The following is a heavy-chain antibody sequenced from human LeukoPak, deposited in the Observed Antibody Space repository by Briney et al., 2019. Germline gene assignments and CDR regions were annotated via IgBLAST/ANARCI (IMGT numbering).Heavy chain of an antibody. D-gene: IGHD6-13*01. J-gene: IGHJ5*02. V-gene: IGHV4-59*12. CDR2: IYYSGST. Sequence: LSETLSLTCTVSGGSISSYYWSWIRQPPGKGLEWIGYIYYSGSTNYNPSLKSRVTISVDTSKNQFSLKLSSVTAADTAVYYCASSSWYTRVQNWFDPWGQGTLVTVSS. CDR3: ASSSWYTRVQNWFDP. CDR1: GGSISSYY.